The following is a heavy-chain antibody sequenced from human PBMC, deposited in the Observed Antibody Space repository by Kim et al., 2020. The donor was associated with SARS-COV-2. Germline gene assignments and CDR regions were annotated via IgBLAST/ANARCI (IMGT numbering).Heavy chain of an antibody. Sequence: SVKVSCKASGGTFSSYAISWVRQAPGQGLEWMGRIIPILGIANYAQKFQGRVTITADKSTSTAYMELSSLRSEDTAVYYCAREGGIYYYDSSGLSWFDPWGQGTLVTVSS. D-gene: IGHD3-22*01. J-gene: IGHJ5*02. CDR3: AREGGIYYYDSSGLSWFDP. CDR1: GGTFSSYA. CDR2: IIPILGIA. V-gene: IGHV1-69*04.